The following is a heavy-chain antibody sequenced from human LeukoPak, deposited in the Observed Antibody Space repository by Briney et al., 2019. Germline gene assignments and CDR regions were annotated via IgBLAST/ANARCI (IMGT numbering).Heavy chain of an antibody. CDR1: GYTFTSYD. CDR2: MNPNSGNT. J-gene: IGHJ6*03. D-gene: IGHD3-3*01. V-gene: IGHV1-8*03. CDR3: ARDENYDFWSGYPGYYYYYYMDV. Sequence: ASVKVSCKASGYTFTSYDINWVRQATGQGLEWMGWMNPNSGNTGYAQKFQGRVTITRNTTISTAYMELRSLRSDDTAVYYCARDENYDFWSGYPGYYYYYYMDVWGKGTTVTVSS.